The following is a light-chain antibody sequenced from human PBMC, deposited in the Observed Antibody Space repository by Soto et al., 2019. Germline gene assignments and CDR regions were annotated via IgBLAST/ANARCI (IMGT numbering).Light chain of an antibody. J-gene: IGLJ1*01. CDR3: CSYTSTASYV. Sequence: QSVLTQPASVSGSPGQSITISCTGTSSDIGGYNYVSWYQQHPGKAPKLIINYVTNRPSGVSNRFSGSKSGNTASLTISGLQADDEGDYYCCSYTSTASYVFGTGTKVT. CDR2: YVT. CDR1: SSDIGGYNY. V-gene: IGLV2-14*03.